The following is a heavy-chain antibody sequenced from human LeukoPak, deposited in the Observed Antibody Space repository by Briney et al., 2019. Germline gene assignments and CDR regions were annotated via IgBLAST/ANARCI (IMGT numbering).Heavy chain of an antibody. CDR3: ARERPREYDSNGYYFDY. CDR2: IIPIFGTA. V-gene: IGHV1-69*05. Sequence: SVKVSCKASGGTFSSYAISWVRQAPGQGLEWMGGIIPIFGTANYAQKFQGRVTITTDESTSTAYMELSSLRSEDTAVYYCARERPREYDSNGYYFDYWGQGTLVTVSS. CDR1: GGTFSSYA. J-gene: IGHJ4*02. D-gene: IGHD3-22*01.